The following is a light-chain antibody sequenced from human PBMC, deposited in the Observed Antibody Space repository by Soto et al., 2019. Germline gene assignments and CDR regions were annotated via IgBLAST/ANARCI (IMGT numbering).Light chain of an antibody. Sequence: QSVLTQPASVSGSPGQSITISCTGTSSDVGGYNYVSWYQQHPGKAPKLMIYDVSNRPSGVSNRFSGSKSGNTASLTICGLQAEDEGDYYCSSYTSSSTLLYVFGTGTKVTVL. CDR2: DVS. V-gene: IGLV2-14*01. J-gene: IGLJ1*01. CDR3: SSYTSSSTLLYV. CDR1: SSDVGGYNY.